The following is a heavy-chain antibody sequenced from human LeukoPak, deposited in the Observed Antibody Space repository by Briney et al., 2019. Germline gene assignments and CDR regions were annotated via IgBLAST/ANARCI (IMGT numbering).Heavy chain of an antibody. CDR2: ISGSGTST. J-gene: IGHJ4*02. CDR1: GFTFSTFA. V-gene: IGHV3-23*01. Sequence: GGSLRLSCAASGFTFSTFAMSWVRQAPGKGLEWVSTISGSGTSTYFADSVKGRFTISRDNSKNTLYLQMNSLRAEDTAVYYCAKDPEQLIGYCSGGTCSLRYWGQGTLVTVSP. CDR3: AKDPEQLIGYCSGGTCSLRY. D-gene: IGHD2-15*01.